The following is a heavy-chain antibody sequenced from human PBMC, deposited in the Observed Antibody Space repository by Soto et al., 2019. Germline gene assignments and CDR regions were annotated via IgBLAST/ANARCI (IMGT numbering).Heavy chain of an antibody. CDR3: ARGPPSRYYYDSSGYYDY. CDR1: GGTFSSYT. Sequence: VQLVQSGAEVKKPGSSVKVSCKASGGTFSSYTISWVRQAPGQGLEWMGRIIPILGIANYAQKFQGRVTITADKSTSTAYMELSSLRSEDTAVYYCARGPPSRYYYDSSGYYDYWGQGTLVTVSS. J-gene: IGHJ4*02. D-gene: IGHD3-22*01. CDR2: IIPILGIA. V-gene: IGHV1-69*02.